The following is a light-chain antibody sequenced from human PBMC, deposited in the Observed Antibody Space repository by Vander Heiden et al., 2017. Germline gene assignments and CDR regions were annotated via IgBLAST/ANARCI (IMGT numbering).Light chain of an antibody. CDR1: SSDVGGYNY. J-gene: IGLJ1*01. CDR2: DVS. Sequence: QSALTQPRSVSGSPGQSVTISCTGTSSDVGGYNYVPWYQQHPGKAPKLMIYDVSKRPSGVTDRFSGSKSGKTASLTISGLQAEDEADYYCCSYAGSYVYVFGTGTKVTVL. V-gene: IGLV2-11*01. CDR3: CSYAGSYVYV.